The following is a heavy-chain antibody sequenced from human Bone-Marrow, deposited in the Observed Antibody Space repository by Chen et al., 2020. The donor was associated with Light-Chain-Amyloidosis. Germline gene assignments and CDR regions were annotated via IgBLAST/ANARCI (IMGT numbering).Heavy chain of an antibody. D-gene: IGHD6-19*01. Sequence: EVQLVESGGGLVQPGGSLRLSCAASGFTFRNHWMSWVREAPGKGLEWVANISQDGIEKYFVDSVRGRFIISRDNTNTSLYLQRSSLRAEDTAVYYCARWEYNSGWYWLDSWGQGTLVTVSS. J-gene: IGHJ5*01. CDR2: ISQDGIEK. V-gene: IGHV3-7*01. CDR3: ARWEYNSGWYWLDS. CDR1: GFTFRNHW.